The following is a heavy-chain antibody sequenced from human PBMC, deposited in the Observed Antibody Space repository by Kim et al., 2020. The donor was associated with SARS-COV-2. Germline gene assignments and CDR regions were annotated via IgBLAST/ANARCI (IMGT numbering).Heavy chain of an antibody. D-gene: IGHD4-17*01. CDR3: ARDYSTVTTFRYYGMDV. V-gene: IGHV1-69*06. CDR1: GGTFSSYA. CDR2: IIPIFGTA. Sequence: SVKVSCKASGGTFSSYAINWVRQAPGQGLEWMGGIIPIFGTANYAQKFQGRVTITADKSTSTAYMELSSLRSEDTAVYYCARDYSTVTTFRYYGMDVWGQGTTVTVSS. J-gene: IGHJ6*02.